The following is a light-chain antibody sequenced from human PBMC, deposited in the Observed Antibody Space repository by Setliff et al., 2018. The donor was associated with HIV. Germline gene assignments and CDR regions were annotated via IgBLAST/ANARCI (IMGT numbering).Light chain of an antibody. CDR3: AAWDNGLKGYV. CDR2: NNY. J-gene: IGLJ1*01. CDR1: SSNIGVNV. Sequence: QSALSQPPSASGTPGQSVTISCSGSSSNIGVNVVNWYQHLPGTSPKLLIYNNYQRPSGVPDRFSGSKSGSSGSLAISGLQSEDEADYYCAAWDNGLKGYVFGTGTKVTVL. V-gene: IGLV1-44*01.